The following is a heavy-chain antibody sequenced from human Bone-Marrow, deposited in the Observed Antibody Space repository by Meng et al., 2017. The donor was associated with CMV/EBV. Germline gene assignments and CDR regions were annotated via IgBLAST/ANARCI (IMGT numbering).Heavy chain of an antibody. CDR1: GFTFSSHG. V-gene: IGHV3-30*02. D-gene: IGHD2-2*03. J-gene: IGHJ4*02. Sequence: GESLKISCAASGFTFSSHGMHWVRQAPGKGLEWVAFTRIGEGEKYNPDSVKGRFTISRDNSKNMMYLQMNSLRAEDTAVYYCARDGYCSSTSCYALGYWGQGTLVTVSS. CDR3: ARDGYCSSTSCYALGY. CDR2: TRIGEGEK.